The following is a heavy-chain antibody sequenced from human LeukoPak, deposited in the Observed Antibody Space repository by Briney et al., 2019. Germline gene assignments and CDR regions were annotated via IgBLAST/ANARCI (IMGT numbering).Heavy chain of an antibody. CDR1: TFTFSNAW. D-gene: IGHD2-15*01. Sequence: PGRSLRLSCAASTFTFSNAWMSGVRQAPGKGREWVSSISSKRRYIYYADSVKGRFTISRDNAKNSLSLQMNSLRAEDTAVYYCARCSGSSTYHSDDYWGQGTLVTVSS. CDR2: ISSKRRYI. CDR3: ARCSGSSTYHSDDY. V-gene: IGHV3-21*01. J-gene: IGHJ4*02.